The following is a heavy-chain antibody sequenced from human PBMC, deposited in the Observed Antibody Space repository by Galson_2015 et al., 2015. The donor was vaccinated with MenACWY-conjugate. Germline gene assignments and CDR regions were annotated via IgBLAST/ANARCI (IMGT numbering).Heavy chain of an antibody. CDR2: IRPSGDDGT. J-gene: IGHJ4*02. V-gene: IGHV1-46*01. Sequence: SVKVSCKASGYTFTTYYMHWVRQAPGQGLEWMGIIRPSGDDGTTYAQKFQGRVTMTRATSTSTDYMDLSSLRSEDTAVYYCVREDLGGSLDYWDQGTLVTGSS. CDR1: GYTFTTYY. D-gene: IGHD1-26*01. CDR3: VREDLGGSLDY.